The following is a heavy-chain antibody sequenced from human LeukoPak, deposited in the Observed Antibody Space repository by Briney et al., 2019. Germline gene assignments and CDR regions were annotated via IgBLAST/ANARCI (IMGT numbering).Heavy chain of an antibody. J-gene: IGHJ6*02. D-gene: IGHD6-13*01. CDR3: ARGGGSSWYVDDYYYYGMDV. CDR2: INAGNGNT. Sequence: ASVKVSCKASGYTFTSYAMHWVRQAPGQRLEWMGWINAGNGNTKYSQKFQGRVTITRDTSASTAYMELSSLRSEDTAVYYCARGGGSSWYVDDYYYYGMDVWGQGTTVTVSS. V-gene: IGHV1-3*01. CDR1: GYTFTSYA.